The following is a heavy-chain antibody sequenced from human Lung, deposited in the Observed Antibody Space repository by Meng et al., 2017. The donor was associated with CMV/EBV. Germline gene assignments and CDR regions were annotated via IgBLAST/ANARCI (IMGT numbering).Heavy chain of an antibody. CDR1: GFIFSNYG. D-gene: IGHD4-11*01. V-gene: IGHV3-23*01. CDR3: AKDRGDYSNFRFDP. Sequence: GGSXRLXCAASGFIFSNYGMSWVRQAPGKRPEWLSGISGSGGRTYYAEYIKGRFTISRDNSKNTIYLQMDNLRAEDTAVYYCAKDRGDYSNFRFDPWSQGTLVTVSS. J-gene: IGHJ5*02. CDR2: ISGSGGRT.